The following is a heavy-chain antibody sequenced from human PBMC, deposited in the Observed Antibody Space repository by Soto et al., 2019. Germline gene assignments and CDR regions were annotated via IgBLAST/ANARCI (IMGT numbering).Heavy chain of an antibody. CDR3: VKSRGGANHDFFD. D-gene: IGHD2-21*01. CDR2: ISSDGGRI. CDR1: GFTFSSFS. J-gene: IGHJ4*02. Sequence: GGSLRLSCSASGFTFSSFSMHWVRQSPGKGLVYVSHISSDGGRIYYADSVKGRFTTSRDNSKNMLHLQMSSLSPDDSAVYYCVKSRGGANHDFFDWGQGTQVTVSS. V-gene: IGHV3-64D*06.